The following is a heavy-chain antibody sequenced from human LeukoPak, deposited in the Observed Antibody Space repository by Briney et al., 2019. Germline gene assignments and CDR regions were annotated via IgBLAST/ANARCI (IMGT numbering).Heavy chain of an antibody. V-gene: IGHV3-23*01. CDR3: AKDADCSSTSCYVYYYYMDV. D-gene: IGHD2-2*01. CDR2: ISGSGGST. J-gene: IGHJ6*03. CDR1: GFTFSSYA. Sequence: PGGSLRLSCAASGFTFSSYAMSWVRQAPGKGLEWVSAISGSGGSTYYADSVKGRFTISRDNSKNTLYLQMNSLRAKDTAVYYCAKDADCSSTSCYVYYYYMDVWGKGTTVTVSS.